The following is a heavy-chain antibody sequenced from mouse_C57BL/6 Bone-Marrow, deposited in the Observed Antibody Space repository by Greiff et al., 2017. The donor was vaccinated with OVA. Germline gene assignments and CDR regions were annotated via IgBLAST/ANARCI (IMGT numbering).Heavy chain of an antibody. V-gene: IGHV6-6*01. CDR3: TPLITTVVARSY. Sequence: EVKVEESGGGLVQPGGSMKLSCAASGFTFSDAWMDWVRQSPEKGLEWVAEIRNKANNHATYYAESVKGRFTISRDDSKSSVYLQMNSLRAEDTGIYYCTPLITTVVARSYWGQGTLVTVSA. D-gene: IGHD1-1*01. CDR1: GFTFSDAW. CDR2: IRNKANNHAT. J-gene: IGHJ3*01.